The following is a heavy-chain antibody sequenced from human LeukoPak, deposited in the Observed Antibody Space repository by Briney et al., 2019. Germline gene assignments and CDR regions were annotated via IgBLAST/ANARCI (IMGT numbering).Heavy chain of an antibody. CDR2: IYHSGST. V-gene: IGHV4-38-2*02. J-gene: IGHJ3*02. CDR3: ARLYSSGYYPDAFDI. CDR1: GYSISSGYY. D-gene: IGHD3-22*01. Sequence: SETLSLTCTVSGYSISSGYYWGWIRQPPGKGLEWIGSIYHSGSTYYNPSLKSRVTISVDTSKNQFSLKLTSVTAADTAMYYCARLYSSGYYPDAFDIWGQGTMVTVSS.